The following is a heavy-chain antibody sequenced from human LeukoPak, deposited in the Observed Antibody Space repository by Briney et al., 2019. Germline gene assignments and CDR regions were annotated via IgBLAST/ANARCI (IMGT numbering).Heavy chain of an antibody. D-gene: IGHD5-24*01. Sequence: GASVKVSCKASGYTFTGYYMHWVRQAPGQGLEWMGWINPNSGGTNYAQKFQGRVIMTRDTSISTAYMELSRLRSDDTAVYYCGRDPDGYNYGNDYGGQGTLVTVSS. CDR1: GYTFTGYY. J-gene: IGHJ4*02. V-gene: IGHV1-2*02. CDR3: GRDPDGYNYGNDY. CDR2: INPNSGGT.